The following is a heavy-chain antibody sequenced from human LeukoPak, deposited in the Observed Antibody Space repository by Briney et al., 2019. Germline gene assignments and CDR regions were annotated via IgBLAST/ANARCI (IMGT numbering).Heavy chain of an antibody. CDR3: ARGRSFYYYYMDV. V-gene: IGHV3-20*04. CDR1: GFTFSSYG. CDR2: INWNGGST. J-gene: IGHJ6*03. Sequence: GGTLRLSCAASGFTFSSYGMSWVRQAPGKGLEWVAGINWNGGSTVYADSVKGRFTIYRENAKNSLYLQMNSLRAEDTALYYCARGRSFYYYYMDVWGKGTTVTVSS.